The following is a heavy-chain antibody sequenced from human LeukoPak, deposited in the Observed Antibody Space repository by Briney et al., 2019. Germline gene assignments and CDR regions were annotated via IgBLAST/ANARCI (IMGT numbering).Heavy chain of an antibody. D-gene: IGHD3-10*01. CDR2: IGSDDITI. V-gene: IGHV3-48*03. Sequence: PGGSLRLSCAASGFTFRSYEMNWVRQAPGKGLEWVSYIGSDDITIHYADSVRGRFTISRDNAKNSLYLQMNGLRAEDTAVYYCARPIGYSGSGSYYGYWGQGTLVTVSS. J-gene: IGHJ4*02. CDR3: ARPIGYSGSGSYYGY. CDR1: GFTFRSYE.